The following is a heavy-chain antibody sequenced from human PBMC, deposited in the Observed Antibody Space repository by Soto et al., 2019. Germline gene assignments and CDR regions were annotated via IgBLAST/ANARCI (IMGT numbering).Heavy chain of an antibody. CDR2: ISGYNGDT. V-gene: IGHV1-18*01. D-gene: IGHD2-8*01. CDR1: GYTFTRYG. Sequence: ASVKVSCKASGYTFTRYGISWVRQAPGQGLEWMGWISGYNGDTNYAQKFQGRVSMTIDTSTTTAYMELRSLTSDDTAVYYCAKNGQPPYYYYGLDVWGQGXKVTVSS. CDR3: AKNGQPPYYYYGLDV. J-gene: IGHJ6*02.